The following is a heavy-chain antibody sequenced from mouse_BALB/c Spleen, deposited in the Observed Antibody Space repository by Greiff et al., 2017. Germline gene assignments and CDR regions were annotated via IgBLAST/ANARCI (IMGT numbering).Heavy chain of an antibody. CDR3: ANYYGSSYYFDY. D-gene: IGHD1-1*01. V-gene: IGHV3-6*02. Sequence: EVQLVESGPGLVKPSQSLSLTCSVTGYSITSGYYWNWIRQFPGNKLEWMGYISYDGSNNYNPSLKNRISITRDTSKNQFFLKLNSVTTEDTATYYCANYYGSSYYFDYWGQGTTLTVSS. J-gene: IGHJ2*01. CDR2: ISYDGSN. CDR1: GYSITSGYY.